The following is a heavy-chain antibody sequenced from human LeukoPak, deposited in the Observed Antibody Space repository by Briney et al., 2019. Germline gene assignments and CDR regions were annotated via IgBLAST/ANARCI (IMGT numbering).Heavy chain of an antibody. J-gene: IGHJ4*02. V-gene: IGHV5-51*01. Sequence: GESLQISCEGSGYTFTTYWIGWVRQLPGKGLEWMGIIYPSDSDTRYSPSFQGQVTISADKSISTAYLQWSSLKASDSAMYYCARRYGKLPDYWGQGTLVTVSS. CDR1: GYTFTTYW. CDR2: IYPSDSDT. CDR3: ARRYGKLPDY. D-gene: IGHD6-13*01.